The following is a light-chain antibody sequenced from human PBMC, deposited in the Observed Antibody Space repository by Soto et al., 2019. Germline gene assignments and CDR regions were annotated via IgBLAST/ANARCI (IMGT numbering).Light chain of an antibody. CDR2: EVR. CDR1: TSDIGRYNY. V-gene: IGLV2-8*01. CDR3: GSYGGSNNWV. J-gene: IGLJ3*02. Sequence: QSVLTQPPSASGSPGQSVTISCTGTTSDIGRYNYVSWYQQHPGTAPKLIIYEVRKRPSGVPDRFSASKSVNSASLTVSGLQPEDEADYYCGSYGGSNNWVFGGGTKLTVL.